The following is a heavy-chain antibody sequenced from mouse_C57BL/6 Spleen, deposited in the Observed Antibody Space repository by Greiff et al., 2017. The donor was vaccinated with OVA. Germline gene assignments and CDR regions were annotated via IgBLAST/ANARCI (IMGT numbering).Heavy chain of an antibody. CDR3: AYGSSYWYFDV. CDR1: GYAFSSSW. Sequence: QVQLKQSGPELVKPGASVKISCKASGYAFSSSWMNWVKQRPGKGLEWIGRIYPGDGDTNYNGKFKGKATLTADKSSSTAYMQLSSLTSEDSAVYFCAYGSSYWYFDVWGTGTTVTVSS. CDR2: IYPGDGDT. D-gene: IGHD1-1*01. V-gene: IGHV1-82*01. J-gene: IGHJ1*03.